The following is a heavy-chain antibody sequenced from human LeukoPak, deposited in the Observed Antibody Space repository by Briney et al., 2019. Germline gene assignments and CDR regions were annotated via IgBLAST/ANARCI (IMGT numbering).Heavy chain of an antibody. Sequence: PSETLSLTCAVYGGSFSGYYWSWIRQPPGKGLEWIGEINHSGSTNYNPSLKSRVTISVDTSKNQFSLKLSSVTAADTAVYYCARGGRWLHHTVDYWGQRTLVTVSS. CDR3: ARGGRWLHHTVDY. CDR1: GGSFSGYY. V-gene: IGHV4-34*01. CDR2: INHSGST. D-gene: IGHD5-24*01. J-gene: IGHJ4*02.